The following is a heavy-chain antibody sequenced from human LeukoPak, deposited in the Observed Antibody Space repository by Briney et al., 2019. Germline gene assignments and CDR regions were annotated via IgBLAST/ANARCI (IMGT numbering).Heavy chain of an antibody. CDR3: TRGISYTMNI. V-gene: IGHV3-74*01. D-gene: IGHD2/OR15-2a*01. Sequence: GGSLRLSCAASGSGFAFAGAWMHWVRQVPGKGPEWVSLTSADGIRTTYADSVKGRFIISRDNAKNTLYLQMSSLRAEDTAVYYCTRGISYTMNIWGQGTTVTVSS. CDR1: GSGFAFAGAW. J-gene: IGHJ6*02. CDR2: TSADGIRT.